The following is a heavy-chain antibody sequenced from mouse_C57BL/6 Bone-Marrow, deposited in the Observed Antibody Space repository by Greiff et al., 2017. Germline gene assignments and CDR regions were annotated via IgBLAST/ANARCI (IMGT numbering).Heavy chain of an antibody. D-gene: IGHD3-3*01. CDR2: IYPGDGDT. CDR1: GYAFSSYW. V-gene: IGHV1-80*01. Sequence: VQLVESGAELVKPGASVKISCKASGYAFSSYWMNWVKQRPGKGLEWIGQIYPGDGDTNYNGKFKGKATLTADKSSSTAYMQLSSLTSEDSAVYFCARSRRDFYAMDYWGQGTSVTVSS. CDR3: ARSRRDFYAMDY. J-gene: IGHJ4*01.